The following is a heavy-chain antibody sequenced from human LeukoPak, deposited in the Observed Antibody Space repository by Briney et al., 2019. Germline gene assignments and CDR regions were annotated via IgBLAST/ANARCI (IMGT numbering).Heavy chain of an antibody. CDR2: INHSGST. J-gene: IGHJ1*01. Sequence: SETLSLTCAVYGGSFSGYYWSWIRQPPGKGLEWIGEINHSGSTNYNPSLKSRVTISVDTSKNQFSLKLSSVTAADTAVYYCARHVGSGSPTEYFQHWGQGTLVTVSS. CDR3: ARHVGSGSPTEYFQH. D-gene: IGHD3-3*01. V-gene: IGHV4-34*01. CDR1: GGSFSGYY.